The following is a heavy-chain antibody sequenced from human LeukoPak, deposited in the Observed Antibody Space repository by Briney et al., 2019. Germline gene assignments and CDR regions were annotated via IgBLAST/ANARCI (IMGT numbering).Heavy chain of an antibody. CDR2: IYTSGST. CDR1: GGSISSYY. D-gene: IGHD5-18*01. Sequence: SETLSLTCTVSGGSISSYYWSWIRQPAGKGLEWIGRIYTSGSTNYNPSLKSRVTISVDTSKNQFSLKLSSVTAADTAVYYCARKPYSYGLRGTLDYWGQGTLVTVSS. CDR3: ARKPYSYGLRGTLDY. V-gene: IGHV4-4*07. J-gene: IGHJ4*02.